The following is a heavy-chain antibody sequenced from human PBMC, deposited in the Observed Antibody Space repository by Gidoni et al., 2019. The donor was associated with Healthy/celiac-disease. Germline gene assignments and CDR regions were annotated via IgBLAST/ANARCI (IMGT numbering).Heavy chain of an antibody. V-gene: IGHV1-69*01. Sequence: QVQLVQSWAEVKKPGSSVKVSCKASGGTFSSYAISWVRQATGQGLEWMGGILPIFGTANYAQKFQGRVTITADESTSTAYMELSSLRSEDTAVYYCARDLKGFPYCSGGSCYSGDWYFDLWGRGTLVTVSS. CDR2: ILPIFGTA. CDR1: GGTFSSYA. CDR3: ARDLKGFPYCSGGSCYSGDWYFDL. D-gene: IGHD2-15*01. J-gene: IGHJ2*01.